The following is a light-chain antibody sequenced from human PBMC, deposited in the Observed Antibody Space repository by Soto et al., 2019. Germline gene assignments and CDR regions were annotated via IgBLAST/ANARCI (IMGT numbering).Light chain of an antibody. CDR2: SNN. Sequence: QSVLTQPPSASGTPGQRVTISCSGSSSNIGSNAVHWYQQLPGTAPKLLIYSNNQRPSGVPDRFSGSKSGTSASLAISGLQSEDEADYYCAVWDDSLKGWVFGGGTKVTVL. CDR1: SSNIGSNA. V-gene: IGLV1-44*01. J-gene: IGLJ3*02. CDR3: AVWDDSLKGWV.